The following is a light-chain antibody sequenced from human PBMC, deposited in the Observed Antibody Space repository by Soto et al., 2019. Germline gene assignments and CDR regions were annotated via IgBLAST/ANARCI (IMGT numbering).Light chain of an antibody. Sequence: QSALTQPPSASGSPGQSVTISCTGTSSDVGTYKYVSWYQQHPGKAPKLVIYEGSKRPSGVPDRFSGSKSGNTASLTISGLQSEDEADYFCCSYTSRTTYVFGTGTKLTVL. J-gene: IGLJ1*01. CDR2: EGS. CDR3: CSYTSRTTYV. V-gene: IGLV2-8*01. CDR1: SSDVGTYKY.